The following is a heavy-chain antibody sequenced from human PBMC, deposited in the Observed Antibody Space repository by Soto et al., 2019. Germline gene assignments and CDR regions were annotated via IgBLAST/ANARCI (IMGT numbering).Heavy chain of an antibody. D-gene: IGHD3-3*02. J-gene: IGHJ1*01. CDR2: ISGYNGDT. CDR1: GATFTSYG. Sequence: QVQLVQSGAEVKEPGASVKVSCKASGATFTSYGSNWVRQAPGQGLEWMGWISGYNGDTHYAQNFQVRVTMTIDTSTTTDYMGLRSLRSDATAVYYCARRTIFGLLSFHYWGQGTLVIVSS. V-gene: IGHV1-18*01. CDR3: ARRTIFGLLSFHY.